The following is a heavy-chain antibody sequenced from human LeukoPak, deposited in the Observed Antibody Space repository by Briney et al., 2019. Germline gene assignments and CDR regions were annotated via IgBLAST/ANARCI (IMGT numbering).Heavy chain of an antibody. CDR1: GGSISSYY. CDR3: ARGRDGYNVADY. D-gene: IGHD5-24*01. J-gene: IGHJ4*02. V-gene: IGHV4-59*01. Sequence: SETLSLTCTVSGGSISSYYWSWIRQPPGKGLEWIGYIYYSGSTNYNPSLKSRVTISVDTSKNQFSLKLSSVTAADTAVYYCARGRDGYNVADYWGQGSLVTVSS. CDR2: IYYSGST.